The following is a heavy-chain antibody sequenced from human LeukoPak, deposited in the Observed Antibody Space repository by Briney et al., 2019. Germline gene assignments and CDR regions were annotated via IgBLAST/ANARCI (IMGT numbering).Heavy chain of an antibody. D-gene: IGHD3-3*01. CDR3: ARDTYYDFWSGYYSGGLDY. J-gene: IGHJ4*02. CDR1: GFSFSNYW. V-gene: IGHV3-7*01. CDR2: IKQDGSEK. Sequence: PGGSLRLPCAASGFSFSNYWMNWVRQAPGKGLEWVANIKQDGSEKYYVDSVKGRFTISRDNAKNSLYLQMNSLRAEDTAVYYCARDTYYDFWSGYYSGGLDYWGQGTLVTVSS.